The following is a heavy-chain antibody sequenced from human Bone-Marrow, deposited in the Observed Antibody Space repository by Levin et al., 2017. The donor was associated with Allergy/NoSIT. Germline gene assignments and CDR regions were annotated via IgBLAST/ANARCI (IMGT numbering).Heavy chain of an antibody. V-gene: IGHV1-2*02. CDR2: INPNSGDT. CDR1: GYTFTGYY. CDR3: ARGRSITIFGVVPTKTFDY. Sequence: ASVKVSCKASGYTFTGYYLHWVRQAPGQGLEWMGWINPNSGDTNSAQKFQGRVTMTRDTSITTAYMELSRLTSDDTAVYYCARGRSITIFGVVPTKTFDYWGQGTLVTVSS. J-gene: IGHJ4*02. D-gene: IGHD3-3*01.